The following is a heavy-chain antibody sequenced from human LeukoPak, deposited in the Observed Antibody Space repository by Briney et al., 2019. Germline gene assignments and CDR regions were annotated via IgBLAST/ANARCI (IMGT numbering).Heavy chain of an antibody. CDR3: AGVDSSGYQPPFDY. V-gene: IGHV3-30*02. CDR2: IRYDGSNK. J-gene: IGHJ4*02. D-gene: IGHD3-22*01. Sequence: PGGSLRLSCAASGFTFSSYGMHWVRQAPGKVLEWVAFIRYDGSNKYYADSVKGRFTISRDNSKNTLYLQMNSLRAEDTAVYYCAGVDSSGYQPPFDYWGQGTLVTVSS. CDR1: GFTFSSYG.